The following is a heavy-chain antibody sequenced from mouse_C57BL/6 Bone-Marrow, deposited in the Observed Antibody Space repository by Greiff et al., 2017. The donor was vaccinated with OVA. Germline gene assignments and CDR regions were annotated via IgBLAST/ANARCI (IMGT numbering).Heavy chain of an antibody. CDR2: INPSSGYT. CDR1: GYTFTSYW. V-gene: IGHV1-7*01. CDR3: ASGYYGSSYDY. J-gene: IGHJ2*01. D-gene: IGHD1-1*01. Sequence: VQLQQSGAELAKPGASVKLSCKASGYTFTSYWMHWVKQRPGQGLEWIGYINPSSGYTKYNQKFKDKATLTADKSSSTAYMQLSSLTYEDSAVYFCASGYYGSSYDYWGQGTTLTVSS.